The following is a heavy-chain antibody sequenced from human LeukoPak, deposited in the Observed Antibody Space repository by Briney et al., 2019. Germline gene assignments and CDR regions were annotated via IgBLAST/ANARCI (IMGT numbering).Heavy chain of an antibody. J-gene: IGHJ4*02. CDR2: ISYDGSNQ. CDR3: AKEVAVAGTLSLDY. V-gene: IGHV3-30*18. D-gene: IGHD6-19*01. Sequence: PGGSLSLSCAASGFTFSDYGMHWVRQAPGKGLEWVAVISYDGSNQYYADFVKGRFTISRDKSKNTLYLQMNSLRAGDTAVYYCAKEVAVAGTLSLDYWGQGTQVTISS. CDR1: GFTFSDYG.